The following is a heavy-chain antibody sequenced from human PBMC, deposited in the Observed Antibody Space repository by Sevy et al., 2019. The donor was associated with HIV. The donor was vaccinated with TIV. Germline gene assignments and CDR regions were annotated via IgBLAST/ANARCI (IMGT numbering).Heavy chain of an antibody. CDR2: ISGSGGTT. Sequence: GGSLRLSCAASGFIFRNYAMSWVRQAPGKELEWVSAISGSGGTTHYSDSVKGRFTISRDNSKKTLYLQMNSLRAEDTAVYFCAKDSDGSIYYNPFDFWGPGTLVTVSS. CDR1: GFIFRNYA. J-gene: IGHJ4*02. D-gene: IGHD3-22*01. V-gene: IGHV3-23*01. CDR3: AKDSDGSIYYNPFDF.